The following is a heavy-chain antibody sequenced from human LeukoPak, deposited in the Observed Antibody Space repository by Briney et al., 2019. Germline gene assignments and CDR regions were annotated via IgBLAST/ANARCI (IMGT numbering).Heavy chain of an antibody. CDR1: GYTFTGYY. V-gene: IGHV1-2*02. J-gene: IGHJ5*02. Sequence: ASVTVSCKASGYTFTGYYMHWVRQAPGQGLEWMGWINPNSGGTNYAQKFQGRVTMTRDTSISTAYMELSRLRSDDTAVYYCARVHYDILTGYYTFDPWGQGTLVTVSS. CDR3: ARVHYDILTGYYTFDP. D-gene: IGHD3-9*01. CDR2: INPNSGGT.